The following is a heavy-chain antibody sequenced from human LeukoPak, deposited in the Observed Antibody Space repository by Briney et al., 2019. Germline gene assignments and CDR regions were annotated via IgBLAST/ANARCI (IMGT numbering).Heavy chain of an antibody. CDR2: IYYSGST. Sequence: PSEPLSLTCTVSGGSISSGAYYWSWIRQPPGKGLEGIGYIYYSGSTYYNPSLKSRVTISVDTSKNQFSLKLNSVTAADSAVYYCARCGAQLTWFDPWGQGTLVTVSS. D-gene: IGHD2-2*01. V-gene: IGHV4-61*08. CDR3: ARCGAQLTWFDP. CDR1: GGSISSGAYY. J-gene: IGHJ5*02.